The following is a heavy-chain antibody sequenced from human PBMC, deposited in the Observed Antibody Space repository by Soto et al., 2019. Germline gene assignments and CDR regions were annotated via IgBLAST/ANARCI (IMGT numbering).Heavy chain of an antibody. D-gene: IGHD1-26*01. CDR1: GGSISSYY. CDR2: IYTSGNT. J-gene: IGHJ6*02. V-gene: IGHV4-4*07. Sequence: SETLSLTCTVSGGSISSYYWSWIRQPAGKGLERIGRIYTSGNTNYNPSLKSRVTISVDTSKNQFSLKLSSVTAADTAVYYCARDHRSVGAKVGGMDVWGQGTTVTVSS. CDR3: ARDHRSVGAKVGGMDV.